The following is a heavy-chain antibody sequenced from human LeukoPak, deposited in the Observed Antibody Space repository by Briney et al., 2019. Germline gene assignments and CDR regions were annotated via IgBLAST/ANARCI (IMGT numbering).Heavy chain of an antibody. D-gene: IGHD1-26*01. V-gene: IGHV3-7*01. CDR1: GFSISNYW. Sequence: GGSLRLSCAGSGFSISNYWMSWVRQAPGKGLEWVANINQDGSGKEHVDSVRGRFTISRDNAKSSLYLQMNSLRAEDTAVYFCARDLYSGSYGAFDIWGQGTMVTVSS. CDR3: ARDLYSGSYGAFDI. J-gene: IGHJ3*02. CDR2: INQDGSGK.